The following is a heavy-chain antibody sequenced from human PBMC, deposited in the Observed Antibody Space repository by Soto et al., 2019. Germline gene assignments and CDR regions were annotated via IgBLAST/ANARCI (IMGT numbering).Heavy chain of an antibody. CDR1: GFTFSNAW. CDR2: IKTKTDGGTT. CDR3: SSPHEASGCPTRY. Sequence: EVQLVESGGDLVRPGGSLTISCVASGFTFSNAWMTWVRQVSGRGLEWVGSIKTKTDGGTTEYAAHVEGRFDISRDDSNNTLFLQMTSLKPEDTGIYFCSSPHEASGCPTRYWGPGTLVTVSS. V-gene: IGHV3-15*01. D-gene: IGHD1-26*01. J-gene: IGHJ4*02.